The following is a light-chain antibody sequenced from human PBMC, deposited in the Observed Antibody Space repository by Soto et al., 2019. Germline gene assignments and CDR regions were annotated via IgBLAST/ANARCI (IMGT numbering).Light chain of an antibody. Sequence: DIKMTQSPSSVSASVGDSVTITCRASQGIGTWLAWYQQKPGQAPKLLIYGASRLQSGGASRFSGSGSETDFTLTITSLQPEDFATYYCHQADSLFPVGPGTKVDIK. V-gene: IGKV1-12*01. CDR3: HQADSLFP. J-gene: IGKJ3*01. CDR1: QGIGTW. CDR2: GAS.